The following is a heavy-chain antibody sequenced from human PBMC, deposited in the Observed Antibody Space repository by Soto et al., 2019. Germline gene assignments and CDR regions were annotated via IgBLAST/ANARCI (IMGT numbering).Heavy chain of an antibody. Sequence: VQLVESGGGLVQPGGSLRLSCVGSGFTVTDNHMTWVRQAPGRGPEWVSTIYYNGNTFHADSVWGRFTISRDTSKNMMFLTMNSLRAEDTAVYYCATGGDTAKDGYWGQGTLVPVSS. CDR2: IYYNGNT. CDR1: GFTVTDNH. D-gene: IGHD5-18*01. J-gene: IGHJ4*02. V-gene: IGHV3-53*01. CDR3: ATGGDTAKDGY.